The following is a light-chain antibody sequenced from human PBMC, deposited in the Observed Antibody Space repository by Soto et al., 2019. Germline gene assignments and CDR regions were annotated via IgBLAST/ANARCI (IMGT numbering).Light chain of an antibody. CDR1: QTISNW. V-gene: IGKV1-5*01. CDR3: QQYSSSPLT. CDR2: DAS. J-gene: IGKJ4*01. Sequence: DIEMTQSPSTLSASVGDRVTITCRASQTISNWLAWYQQKPGKAPKVLIYDASTLDGGVPSRFSGRRSGTDFTLTISSLQPNDFAAYYCQQYSSSPLTFGGGTKVEI.